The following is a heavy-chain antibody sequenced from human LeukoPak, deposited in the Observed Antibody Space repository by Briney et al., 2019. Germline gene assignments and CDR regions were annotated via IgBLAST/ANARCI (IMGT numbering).Heavy chain of an antibody. J-gene: IGHJ1*01. D-gene: IGHD4-17*01. V-gene: IGHV4-34*01. Sequence: SETLSLTCAVYGGSFSGYYWSWIRQPPGKGLEWIGEINHSGSTNYNPSLKSRVTISVDTSKNQFSLKLSSVTAADTAVYYCARRAVTTVTSSSPAEYFQHWGQGTLVTVYS. CDR2: INHSGST. CDR3: ARRAVTTVTSSSPAEYFQH. CDR1: GGSFSGYY.